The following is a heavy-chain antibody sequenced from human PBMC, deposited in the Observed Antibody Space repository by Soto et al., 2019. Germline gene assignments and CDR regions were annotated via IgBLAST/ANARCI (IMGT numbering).Heavy chain of an antibody. V-gene: IGHV4-30-4*01. J-gene: IGHJ6*02. Sequence: SETLSLTCTVSGGSISSGDYYWSWIRQPPGKGLEWIGYIYYSGSTYYNPSLKSRVTISVDTSKNQFSLKLSSVTAADTAVYYCARVVRYYYDSSGQMAYYYYGMDVWGQGTTVTVS. CDR3: ARVVRYYYDSSGQMAYYYYGMDV. CDR2: IYYSGST. CDR1: GGSISSGDYY. D-gene: IGHD3-22*01.